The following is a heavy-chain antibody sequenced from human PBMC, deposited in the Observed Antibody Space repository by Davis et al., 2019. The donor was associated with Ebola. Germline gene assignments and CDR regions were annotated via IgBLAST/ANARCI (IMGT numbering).Heavy chain of an antibody. V-gene: IGHV3-66*01. CDR1: GFTVKTND. CDR2: LHTGGSI. CDR3: ARGLYSSDAGSQHQGLDY. J-gene: IGHJ4*02. Sequence: GESLKISCAASGFTVKTNDMTWVRQAPGKGLEWVSVLHTGGSIYYADSVKDRFTISSDSSKNTVSLQMNGLRAEDTAMYYCARGLYSSDAGSQHQGLDYWGQGTLVTVSS. D-gene: IGHD3-10*01.